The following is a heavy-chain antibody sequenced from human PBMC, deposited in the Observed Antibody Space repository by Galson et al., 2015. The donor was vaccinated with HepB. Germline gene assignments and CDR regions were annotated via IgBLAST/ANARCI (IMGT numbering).Heavy chain of an antibody. CDR2: IIPIFGTA. V-gene: IGHV1-69*13. Sequence: SVKVSCKASGGTFSSYAISWVRQAPGQGLEWMGGIIPIFGTANYAQKFQGRVTITADESTSTAYMELSSLRAEDTAVYYCAKDVLRFSAPGENASDIWGQGTMVTVSS. J-gene: IGHJ3*02. CDR1: GGTFSSYA. CDR3: AKDVLRFSAPGENASDI. D-gene: IGHD3-3*01.